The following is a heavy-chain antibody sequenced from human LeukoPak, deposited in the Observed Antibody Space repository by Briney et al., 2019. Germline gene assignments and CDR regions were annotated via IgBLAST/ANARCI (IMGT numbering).Heavy chain of an antibody. V-gene: IGHV4-38-2*02. Sequence: NPSETLSLTCTVSGYSISSGYYWGWIRQPPGKGLEWIGSIYHSGSTYYNPSLKSRVTISVDTSKNQFSLKLSSVTAADTAVYYCARGPLRPYYDILTVVPPLGWFDPWGQGTLVTVSS. D-gene: IGHD3-9*01. CDR1: GYSISSGYY. CDR3: ARGPLRPYYDILTVVPPLGWFDP. J-gene: IGHJ5*02. CDR2: IYHSGST.